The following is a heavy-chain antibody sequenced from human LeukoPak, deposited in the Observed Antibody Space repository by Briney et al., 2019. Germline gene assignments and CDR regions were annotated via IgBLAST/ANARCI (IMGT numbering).Heavy chain of an antibody. V-gene: IGHV1-46*01. Sequence: ASVKVSCKASGYTFTNYYMHWVRQAPGQGLEWMGIINPSVGTTTYAQKFQDRVTMTRDMSTSTVFMELSSLRSEDTALYYCARDGDHSSSSLSWFDPWGQGTLVIVSS. D-gene: IGHD6-6*01. J-gene: IGHJ5*02. CDR1: GYTFTNYY. CDR2: INPSVGTT. CDR3: ARDGDHSSSSLSWFDP.